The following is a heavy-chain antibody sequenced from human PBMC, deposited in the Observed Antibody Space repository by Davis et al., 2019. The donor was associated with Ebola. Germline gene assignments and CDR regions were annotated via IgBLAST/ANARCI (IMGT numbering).Heavy chain of an antibody. CDR1: GYSFTSYW. CDR3: ARHLGATPYYYYYMDV. J-gene: IGHJ6*03. Sequence: GESLKISCKGSGYSFTSYWIGWVRQMPGKGLEWMGIIYPGDSDTRYSPSFQGQVTISADKSISTAYLQWSSLKASDTAMYYCARHLGATPYYYYYMDVWGKGTTVTVSS. CDR2: IYPGDSDT. V-gene: IGHV5-51*01. D-gene: IGHD1-26*01.